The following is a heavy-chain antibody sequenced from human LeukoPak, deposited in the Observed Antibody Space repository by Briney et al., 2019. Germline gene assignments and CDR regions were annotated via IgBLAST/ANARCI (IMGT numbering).Heavy chain of an antibody. V-gene: IGHV3-21*01. CDR2: ISSSSSYI. CDR1: GFTFSSTS. Sequence: GGALRLSCAASGFTFSSTSMNWVREAPGEGLEWVSSISSSSSYIYYADSVKGRFTISRDNAKNSLYLQMNSLRAEDTAVYYCARVAYSSSYWNSFDPWGQGTLVTVSS. D-gene: IGHD6-6*01. J-gene: IGHJ5*02. CDR3: ARVAYSSSYWNSFDP.